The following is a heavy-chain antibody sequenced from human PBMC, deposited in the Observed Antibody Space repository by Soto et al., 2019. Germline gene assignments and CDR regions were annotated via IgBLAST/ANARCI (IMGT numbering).Heavy chain of an antibody. J-gene: IGHJ5*02. CDR2: IDGSGGIT. CDR1: GFTFGTTD. V-gene: IGHV3-23*01. Sequence: QLLQSGGGLVQPGGSLTLSCAASGFTFGTTDMSWVRQAPGEGLEWVSTIDGSGGITYYADSVKGRFTISRDNSRNTVYLQMNSLRGDYTALYYCVKNSGWFNTWGQGALVTVSP. CDR3: VKNSGWFNT. D-gene: IGHD3-10*01.